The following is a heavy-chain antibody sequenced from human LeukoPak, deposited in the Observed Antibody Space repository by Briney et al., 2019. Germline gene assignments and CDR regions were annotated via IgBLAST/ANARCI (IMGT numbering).Heavy chain of an antibody. CDR1: GGSFSGYY. Sequence: SETLSLTCAVYGGSFSGYYWSWIRQPPGKGLEWIGEINHSGSTNYNPSLKSRVTISVDTSKNQFSLKLSSVTAADTAVYYCTRRVTHYYYYYMDVWGKGTTVTVSS. D-gene: IGHD5-18*01. J-gene: IGHJ6*03. V-gene: IGHV4-34*01. CDR2: INHSGST. CDR3: TRRVTHYYYYYMDV.